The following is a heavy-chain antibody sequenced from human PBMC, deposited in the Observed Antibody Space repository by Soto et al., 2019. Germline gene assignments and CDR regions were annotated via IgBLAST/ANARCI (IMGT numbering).Heavy chain of an antibody. CDR1: GFTFSSYA. CDR2: ISSNGGST. CDR3: ARDLYYDFWSGFPSPDYYYYYYMDV. J-gene: IGHJ6*03. V-gene: IGHV3-64*01. D-gene: IGHD3-3*01. Sequence: GSLRLSCAASGFTFSSYAMHWVRQAPGKGLEYVSAISSNGGSTYYANSVKGRFTISRDNSKNTLYLQMGSLRAEDMAVYYCARDLYYDFWSGFPSPDYYYYYYMDVWGKGTTVTVSS.